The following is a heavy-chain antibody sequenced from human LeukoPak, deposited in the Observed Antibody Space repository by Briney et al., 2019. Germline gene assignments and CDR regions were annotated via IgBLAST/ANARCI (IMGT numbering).Heavy chain of an antibody. CDR3: ARGVQPSLDY. CDR2: INPNSGGT. D-gene: IGHD6-6*01. J-gene: IGHJ4*02. Sequence: ASVKVSCKASGGTFSSYAISWVRQAPGQGLEWMGWINPNSGGTNYAQKFQGRVTMTRDTSISTAYMELSRLRSDDTAVYYCARGVQPSLDYWGQGTLVTVSS. V-gene: IGHV1-2*02. CDR1: GGTFSSYA.